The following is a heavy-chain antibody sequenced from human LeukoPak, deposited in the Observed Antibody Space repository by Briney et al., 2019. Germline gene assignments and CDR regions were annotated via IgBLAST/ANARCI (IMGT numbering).Heavy chain of an antibody. V-gene: IGHV4-39*01. CDR3: ARHYEVGATTGVGY. Sequence: PSETLSLTCTVSGGSISSSSYYWGWIRQPPGKGLEWIGSIYYSGSTYYNPSLKSRVTISVDTSKNQFSLKLSSVTAADTAVYYCARHYEVGATTGVGYWGQGTLVTVSS. CDR2: IYYSGST. CDR1: GGSISSSSYY. J-gene: IGHJ4*02. D-gene: IGHD1-26*01.